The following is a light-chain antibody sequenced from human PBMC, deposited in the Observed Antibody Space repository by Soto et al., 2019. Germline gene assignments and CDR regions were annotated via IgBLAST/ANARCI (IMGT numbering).Light chain of an antibody. Sequence: QSALTQPASVSGSPGQSITISCTGTTSDIGAFNYVSWYQQHPDKVPELIIYDVTNRPSGVSNRFSGSKSGSTASLTISGLQAEDEADYYCSSYTRDYAVLFGGGTKLTVL. V-gene: IGLV2-14*03. CDR3: SSYTRDYAVL. J-gene: IGLJ3*02. CDR2: DVT. CDR1: TSDIGAFNY.